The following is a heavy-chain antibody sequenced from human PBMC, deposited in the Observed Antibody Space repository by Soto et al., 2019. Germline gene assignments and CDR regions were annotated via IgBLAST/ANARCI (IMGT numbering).Heavy chain of an antibody. CDR1: GFTFSSYA. D-gene: IGHD3-10*01. CDR2: ISGSGGST. CDR3: AKEINYYGSVLYGMDV. J-gene: IGHJ6*02. V-gene: IGHV3-23*01. Sequence: GGSLRLSCAASGFTFSSYAMSWVRQAPGKGLEWVSAISGSGGSTYYADSVKGRFTISRDNSKNTLYLQMNSLRAEDTAVYYCAKEINYYGSVLYGMDVWGQGTTVTVSS.